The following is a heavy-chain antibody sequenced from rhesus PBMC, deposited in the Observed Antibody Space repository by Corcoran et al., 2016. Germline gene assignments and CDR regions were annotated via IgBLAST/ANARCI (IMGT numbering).Heavy chain of an antibody. CDR3: GNDYTFFDS. V-gene: IGHV3-54*01. D-gene: IGHD4-17*01. CDR1: GLAFTPSG. J-gene: IGHJ4*01. CDR2: IAYDESNK. Sequence: REESGGGFAHLGGLRLLPCAGSGLAFTPSGMRVGLGEAGKGLDWVGCIAYDESNKYYADALNSQYTTYRDNSQHLLSLQMKNMNVVDTAVYYCGNDYTFFDSWGQGVLVTVSS.